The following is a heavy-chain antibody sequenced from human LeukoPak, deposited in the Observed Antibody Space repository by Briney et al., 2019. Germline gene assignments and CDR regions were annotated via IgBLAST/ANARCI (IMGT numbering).Heavy chain of an antibody. J-gene: IGHJ4*02. D-gene: IGHD5-12*01. Sequence: GESLKISCKGCGYSFTSYWIGWVRQMPGKGLEWMGIIYPGDSDTRYSPSFQGQVTISADKSISTAYLQWSSLKASDTAMYYCARHAPGWGIIVATIDYWGQGTLVTVSS. CDR3: ARHAPGWGIIVATIDY. V-gene: IGHV5-51*01. CDR1: GYSFTSYW. CDR2: IYPGDSDT.